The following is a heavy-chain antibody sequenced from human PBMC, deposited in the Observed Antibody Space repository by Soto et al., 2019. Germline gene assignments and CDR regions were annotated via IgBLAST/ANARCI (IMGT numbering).Heavy chain of an antibody. V-gene: IGHV4-34*01. CDR2: INHSGST. J-gene: IGHJ4*02. CDR3: ARLAQIWQLPDY. Sequence: SETLSLTCAVYGGSFSGYYWTWIRQPPGTGLEWIGEINHSGSTNYNPSLKSRVTISVDTSKNQFSLKLSSVTAADTAVYYCARLAQIWQLPDYWGQGTLVTVSS. CDR1: GGSFSGYY. D-gene: IGHD1-26*01.